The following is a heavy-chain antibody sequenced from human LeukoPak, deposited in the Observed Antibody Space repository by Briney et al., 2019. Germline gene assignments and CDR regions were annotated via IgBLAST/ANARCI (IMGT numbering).Heavy chain of an antibody. D-gene: IGHD3-3*01. CDR3: ARDSDFGVVLDY. Sequence: GGSLRLSCAASGFTFSSYSMNWVRQAPGKGLEWVSSISSSSMHIYYADSVKGRFTISRDNAKNSLYLQMNSLRAEDTAVYYCARDSDFGVVLDYWGQGTLVTVSS. CDR2: ISSSSMHI. J-gene: IGHJ4*02. CDR1: GFTFSSYS. V-gene: IGHV3-21*01.